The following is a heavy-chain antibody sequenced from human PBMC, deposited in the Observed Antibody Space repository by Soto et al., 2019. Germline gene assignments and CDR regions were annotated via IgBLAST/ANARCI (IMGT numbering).Heavy chain of an antibody. CDR1: GGSISSSSYY. CDR3: ARPHYDSSGYYHASGYYFDY. J-gene: IGHJ4*02. CDR2: IYYSCST. Sequence: SETLSLTCTVSGGSISSSSYYWGWIRQPPGKGLEWIGSIYYSCSTYYNPSLKSRVTISVDTSKNQFSLKLSSVTAADTAVYYCARPHYDSSGYYHASGYYFDYWGQGTLVTVSS. D-gene: IGHD3-22*01. V-gene: IGHV4-39*01.